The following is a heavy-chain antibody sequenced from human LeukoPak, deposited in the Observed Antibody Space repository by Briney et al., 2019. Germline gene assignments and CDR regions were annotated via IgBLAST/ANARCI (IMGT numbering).Heavy chain of an antibody. CDR1: GFTFSSYS. D-gene: IGHD2-15*01. J-gene: IGHJ4*02. Sequence: GGSLRLSCAASGFTFSSYSMNWVRQAPGKGLEWVSSISSSSSYIYYADSVKGRFTISRDNAKNSLSLQMNTLRAEDTAVYYCARVGSAAVDYWGQGTLVTVSS. CDR2: ISSSSSYI. CDR3: ARVGSAAVDY. V-gene: IGHV3-21*01.